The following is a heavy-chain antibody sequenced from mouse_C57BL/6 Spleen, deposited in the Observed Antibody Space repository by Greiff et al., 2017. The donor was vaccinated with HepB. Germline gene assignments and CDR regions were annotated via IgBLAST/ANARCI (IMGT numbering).Heavy chain of an antibody. CDR3: SRWDSNSAMDY. Sequence: QVQLQQSGAELVRPGASVKLSCKASGYTFTDYYINWVKQRPGQGLEWIARIYPGSGNTYYNEKFKGKATLTAEKSSSTAYMQLSSLTSEDSAVYFCSRWDSNSAMDYWGQGTSVTVSP. V-gene: IGHV1-76*01. CDR1: GYTFTDYY. CDR2: IYPGSGNT. J-gene: IGHJ4*01. D-gene: IGHD2-5*01.